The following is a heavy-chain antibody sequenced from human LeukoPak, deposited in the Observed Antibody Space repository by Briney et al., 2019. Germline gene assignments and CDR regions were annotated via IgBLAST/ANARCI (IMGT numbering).Heavy chain of an antibody. J-gene: IGHJ4*02. CDR3: ARLPGIVGADFDY. CDR2: IIPIFGTA. D-gene: IGHD1-26*01. Sequence: SVKVSCKASGGTFSSYAISWVRQAPGQGLEWMGGIIPIFGTANYAQKFQGRVTITADESTSTAYMELSRLRSDDTAVYYCARLPGIVGADFDYWGQGTLVTVSS. CDR1: GGTFSSYA. V-gene: IGHV1-69*01.